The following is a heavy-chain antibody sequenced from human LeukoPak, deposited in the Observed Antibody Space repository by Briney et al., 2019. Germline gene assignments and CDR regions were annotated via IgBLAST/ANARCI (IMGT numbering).Heavy chain of an antibody. CDR2: INPNSGGT. Sequence: GASVKVSCKASVYTFTGYYMHWVRQALGQGLEWMGWINPNSGGTNYAQKFQGRVTMTRDTSISTAYMELSRLRSDDTAVYYCAREDIAAAVNFDYWGQGTLVTVSS. J-gene: IGHJ4*02. CDR3: AREDIAAAVNFDY. CDR1: VYTFTGYY. D-gene: IGHD6-13*01. V-gene: IGHV1-2*02.